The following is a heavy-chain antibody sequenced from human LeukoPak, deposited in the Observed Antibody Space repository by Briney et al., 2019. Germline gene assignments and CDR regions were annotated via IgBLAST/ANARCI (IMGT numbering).Heavy chain of an antibody. CDR3: ARESTVAGTARYLDS. D-gene: IGHD6-13*01. CDR2: IYTSGST. CDR1: GFTFSSYW. Sequence: GSLRLSCAASGFTFSSYWMSWVRQAPGKGLEWIGRIYTSGSTNYSPSLKSRVTMSVDTSKNEFSLKLNSVTAADTAVYYCARESTVAGTARYLDSWGQGTLVTVSS. V-gene: IGHV4-4*07. J-gene: IGHJ4*02.